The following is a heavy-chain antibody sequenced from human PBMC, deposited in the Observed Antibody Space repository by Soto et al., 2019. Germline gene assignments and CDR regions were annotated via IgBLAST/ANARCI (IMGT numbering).Heavy chain of an antibody. J-gene: IGHJ6*02. Sequence: QVQVVESGGGVVQPGRSLRLSCTVSGFTFSGHAMHWVRQAPGKGLEWVAQIWYDGSNKYYADSVKGRFTISRDNSKNILDVQMDSLRVDDTAVYYCARDGQSLAPYALEVWGQGTAVTVSS. CDR3: ARDGQSLAPYALEV. CDR1: GFTFSGHA. D-gene: IGHD6-19*01. V-gene: IGHV3-33*01. CDR2: IWYDGSNK.